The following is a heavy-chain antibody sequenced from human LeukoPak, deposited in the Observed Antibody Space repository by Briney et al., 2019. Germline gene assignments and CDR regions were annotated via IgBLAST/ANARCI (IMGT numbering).Heavy chain of an antibody. Sequence: GGSLRLSCAASGFTFSSYAMHWVRQAPGKGLEWVAVISYDGSNKYYADSVKGRFTISRDDSKNTLYLQMNSLRAEDTAVYYCARDGDYGDLSDYWGQGTLVTVSS. V-gene: IGHV3-30-3*01. CDR1: GFTFSSYA. CDR2: ISYDGSNK. J-gene: IGHJ4*02. CDR3: ARDGDYGDLSDY. D-gene: IGHD4-17*01.